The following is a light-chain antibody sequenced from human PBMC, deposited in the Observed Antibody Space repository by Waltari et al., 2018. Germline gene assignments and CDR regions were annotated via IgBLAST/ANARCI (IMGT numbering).Light chain of an antibody. J-gene: IGKJ1*01. Sequence: VTHSPATLSLSPGERATLSCMASQNVTTNLAWYQQKPDHAPRLPIYSASTTANDTPTSFSGSESGKEFTLTISSLQSEDFAVYYCQHHTRSLWTFGQGTKVEI. CDR2: SAS. CDR1: QNVTTN. V-gene: IGKV3-15*01. CDR3: QHHTRSLWT.